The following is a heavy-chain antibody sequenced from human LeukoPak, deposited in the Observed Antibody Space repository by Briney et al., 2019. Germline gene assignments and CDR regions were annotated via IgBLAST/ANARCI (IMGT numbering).Heavy chain of an antibody. V-gene: IGHV3-74*01. CDR1: GFTFSSYW. CDR3: ARDHYGANSLDY. CDR2: INTNGRTT. Sequence: PGGSLRLSCAASGFTFSSYWVHWVRQAPGRGLVWVSCINTNGRTTTYADSVKGRFTISRDNAKNMLYLQMNSLRAEDTAVYYCARDHYGANSLDYWGQGILVTVSS. J-gene: IGHJ4*02. D-gene: IGHD4-23*01.